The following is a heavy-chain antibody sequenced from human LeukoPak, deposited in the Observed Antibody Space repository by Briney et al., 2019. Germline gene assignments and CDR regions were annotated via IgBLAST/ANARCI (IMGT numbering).Heavy chain of an antibody. CDR3: ARDGLDCSGGSCYSFGAVYYMDV. CDR1: GFTFSSYS. D-gene: IGHD2-15*01. Sequence: PGGSLRLSCAASGFTFSSYSMNWVRQAPGKGLEWVSSISSSSSYIYYADSVKGRFTISRDNAKNSLYLQMNSLRAEDTAVYYCARDGLDCSGGSCYSFGAVYYMDVWGKGTTVTISS. J-gene: IGHJ6*03. V-gene: IGHV3-21*01. CDR2: ISSSSSYI.